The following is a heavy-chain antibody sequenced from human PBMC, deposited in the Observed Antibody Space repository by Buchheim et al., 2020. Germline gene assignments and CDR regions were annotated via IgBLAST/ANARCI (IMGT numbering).Heavy chain of an antibody. D-gene: IGHD3-22*01. CDR2: ISYDGSNK. CDR3: ARGPYYYDSSGYYWVDY. Sequence: QVQLVESGGGVVQPGRSLRLSCAASGFTFSSYAMHWVRQAPGKGLEWVAVISYDGSNKYYADSVKGRFTVSRDNSMNTLYLQMNSLRAEDTAVYYCARGPYYYDSSGYYWVDYWGQGTL. V-gene: IGHV3-30-3*01. CDR1: GFTFSSYA. J-gene: IGHJ4*02.